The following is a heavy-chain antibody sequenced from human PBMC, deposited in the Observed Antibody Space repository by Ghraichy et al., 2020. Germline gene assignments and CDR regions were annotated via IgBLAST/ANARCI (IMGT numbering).Heavy chain of an antibody. CDR3: ARDLASRSYSSSWYGGGDY. V-gene: IGHV3-48*02. CDR2: ISSSSSTI. Sequence: LSLTCAASGFTFSSYSMNWVRQAPGKGLEWVSYISSSSSTIYYADSVKGRFTISRDNAKNSLYLQMNSLRDEDTAVYYCARDLASRSYSSSWYGGGDYWGQGTLVTVSS. CDR1: GFTFSSYS. D-gene: IGHD6-13*01. J-gene: IGHJ4*02.